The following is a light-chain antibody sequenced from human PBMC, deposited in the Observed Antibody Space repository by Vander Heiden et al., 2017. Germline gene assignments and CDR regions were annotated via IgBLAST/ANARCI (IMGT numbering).Light chain of an antibody. V-gene: IGKV1-5*01. J-gene: IGKJ2*03. Sequence: DIQMTQSPATLSAAVGDRVTITCRASQTISRSLAWYQQKPGKAPKLLIYDASSLESGVPSRFSGSGSGTEFTLTISGLQPDDFATYYCQHYDSYPNSFGQGTKLEIK. CDR3: QHYDSYPNS. CDR2: DAS. CDR1: QTISRS.